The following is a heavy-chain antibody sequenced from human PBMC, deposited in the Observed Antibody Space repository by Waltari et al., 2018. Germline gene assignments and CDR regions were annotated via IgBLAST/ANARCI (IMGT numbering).Heavy chain of an antibody. CDR3: TRDWDYQDRNRNY. D-gene: IGHD2-2*01. V-gene: IGHV3-23*01. J-gene: IGHJ4*02. CDR1: GVTLANYD. CDR2: IQSGGGT. Sequence: EVRLLEYGGGVVQPGGSMGLSCRGLGVTLANYDMTWVRQAPGKGLGWVLVIQSGGGTYYSDSVRGRFSVSRESLKSTMFLQMDSLRPDDTAVYYCTRDWDYQDRNRNYWGQGTLVTVSS.